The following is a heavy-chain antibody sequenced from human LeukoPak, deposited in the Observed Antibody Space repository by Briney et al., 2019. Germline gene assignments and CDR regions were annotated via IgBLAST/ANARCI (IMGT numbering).Heavy chain of an antibody. J-gene: IGHJ5*01. Sequence: SQTLSLTCTVSGGSISSGDYYWSWIRQPPGKGLEWIGYIYYSGSTYYNPSLKSRVTISVDTSKNQFSLKLSPVTAADTAVYYCVRHDGRGGATMGAFDSWGQGSLVTVSS. CDR1: GGSISSGDYY. CDR3: VRHDGRGGATMGAFDS. V-gene: IGHV4-30-4*01. D-gene: IGHD4/OR15-4a*01. CDR2: IYYSGST.